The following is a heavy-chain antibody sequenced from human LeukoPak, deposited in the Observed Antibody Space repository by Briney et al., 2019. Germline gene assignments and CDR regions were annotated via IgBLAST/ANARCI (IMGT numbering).Heavy chain of an antibody. CDR1: GFTFSDYY. D-gene: IGHD3-10*01. Sequence: PGGSLRLSCAVSGFTFSDYYMSWIRQAPGKGLEWVSYISSGGSTISHADSVKGRFTISRDNAENSLYLQMNSLRAEDTAVYYCASSLGEFYFDYWGQGTLVTVSS. CDR2: ISSGGSTI. CDR3: ASSLGEFYFDY. J-gene: IGHJ4*02. V-gene: IGHV3-11*01.